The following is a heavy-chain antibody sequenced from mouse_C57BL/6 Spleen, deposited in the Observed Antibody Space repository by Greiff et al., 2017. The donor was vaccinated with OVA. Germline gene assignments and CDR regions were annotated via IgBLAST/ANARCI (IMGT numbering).Heavy chain of an antibody. J-gene: IGHJ1*03. V-gene: IGHV6-3*01. D-gene: IGHD2-4*01. CDR1: GFTFSNYW. Sequence: VQLKESGGGLVQPGGSMKLSCVASGFTFSNYWMNWVRQSPEKGLEWVAQISLNSDNYATHYAESVKGRFTISRDDSKSSVYLQINNISAEDTGIDDCADEYYDYDYWYFDVWGTGTTVTVSS. CDR3: ADEYYDYDYWYFDV. CDR2: ISLNSDNYAT.